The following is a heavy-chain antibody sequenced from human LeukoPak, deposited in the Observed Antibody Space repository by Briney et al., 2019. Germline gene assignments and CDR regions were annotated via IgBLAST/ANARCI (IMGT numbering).Heavy chain of an antibody. D-gene: IGHD2/OR15-2a*01. J-gene: IGHJ3*02. V-gene: IGHV3-20*04. CDR1: GFTFDDYG. Sequence: PGGSLRLSCAASGFTFDDYGMSWVRQAPGKGLEWVSGINWNGGSTGYADSVKGRFTISRDNSKNTLYLQMNSLRAEDTAVYYCARDLSSAFDIWGQGTMVTVSS. CDR2: INWNGGST. CDR3: ARDLSSAFDI.